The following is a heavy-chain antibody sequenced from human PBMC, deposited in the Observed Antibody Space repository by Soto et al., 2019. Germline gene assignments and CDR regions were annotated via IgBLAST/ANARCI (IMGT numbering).Heavy chain of an antibody. J-gene: IGHJ3*02. CDR1: GGTFSRFS. D-gene: IGHD2-15*01. Sequence: QVQLVQSGAEVKKPGSSVKVSCNASGGTFSRFSFNWVRQAPGQGLEWMGGIMPMLGTEKYAQKFPDKVTLTADESPGTGYMELSRLTSEDTAVYSCAIDSRNMVAACDSWGQGTLVTVSS. CDR3: AIDSRNMVAACDS. V-gene: IGHV1-69*12. CDR2: IMPMLGTE.